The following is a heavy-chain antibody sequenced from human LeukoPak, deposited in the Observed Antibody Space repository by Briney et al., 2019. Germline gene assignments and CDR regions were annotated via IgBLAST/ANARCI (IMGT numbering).Heavy chain of an antibody. V-gene: IGHV4-34*01. CDR3: ATGPSLNWFDP. J-gene: IGHJ5*02. Sequence: EWIGEINHSGSTNYNPSLKSRVTISVDTSKYQFSLKLSSVTAADTAVYYCATGPSLNWFDPWGQGTLVTVSS. CDR2: INHSGST. D-gene: IGHD7-27*01.